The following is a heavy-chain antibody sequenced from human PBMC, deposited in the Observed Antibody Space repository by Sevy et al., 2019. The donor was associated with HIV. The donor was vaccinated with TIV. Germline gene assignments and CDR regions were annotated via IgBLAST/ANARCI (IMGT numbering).Heavy chain of an antibody. D-gene: IGHD2-15*01. CDR3: ATVGLRYYSGSSSYQGDWFDP. CDR2: FDSQDGET. V-gene: IGHV1-24*01. J-gene: IGHJ5*02. Sequence: ASVKVSCKVSGYTLTKLSIHWVRQAPGKGLEWMGDFDSQDGETIYSQRFQGRVTMTVDTPTDTAYMDLSSLTSEDPAVYYCATVGLRYYSGSSSYQGDWFDPWGQGTLVTVSS. CDR1: GYTLTKLS.